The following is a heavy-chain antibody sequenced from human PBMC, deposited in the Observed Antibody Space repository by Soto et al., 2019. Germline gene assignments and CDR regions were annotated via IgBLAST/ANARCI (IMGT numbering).Heavy chain of an antibody. J-gene: IGHJ6*02. V-gene: IGHV4-4*02. CDR3: ARDIVGATSIWYYYYGMDV. CDR1: GGSISSSNW. D-gene: IGHD1-26*01. Sequence: SETLSLTCAVSGGSISSSNWWSWVRQPPGKGLEWIGEIYHSGSTNYNPSLKSRVTISVDKSKNQFSLKLSSVTAADTAVYYCARDIVGATSIWYYYYGMDVWGQGTTVTVS. CDR2: IYHSGST.